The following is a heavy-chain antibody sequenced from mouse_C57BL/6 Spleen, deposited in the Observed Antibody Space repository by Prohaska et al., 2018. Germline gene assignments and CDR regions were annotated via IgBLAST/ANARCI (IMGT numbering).Heavy chain of an antibody. CDR1: GYSFTDYN. V-gene: IGHV1-39*01. CDR3: GSCGYGPWFAY. CDR2: INPNYVTT. D-gene: IGHD1-1*01. J-gene: IGHJ3*01. Sequence: GYSFTDYNMNWVMQSNGKSIEWIGVINPNYVTTSYNQKFKGKATLTVDQASSTAYMQLNSLTSEDFAVYYCGSCGYGPWFAYWGQGPLFTVS.